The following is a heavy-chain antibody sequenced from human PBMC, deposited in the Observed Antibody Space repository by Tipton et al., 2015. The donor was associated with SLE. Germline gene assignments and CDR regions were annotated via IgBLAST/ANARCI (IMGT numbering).Heavy chain of an antibody. V-gene: IGHV3-72*01. CDR1: GFLFRDYF. J-gene: IGHJ3*02. CDR3: ATKSGTPSI. D-gene: IGHD1-1*01. Sequence: GSLRLSCTAPGFLFRDYFFDWVRRSPGKGLEWIARSRDKENRYSTQYAASVRGRFTTSRDESRNSVYLQMNSLKSEDTAVYYCATKSGTPSIWGQGTMVTVSS. CDR2: SRDKENRYST.